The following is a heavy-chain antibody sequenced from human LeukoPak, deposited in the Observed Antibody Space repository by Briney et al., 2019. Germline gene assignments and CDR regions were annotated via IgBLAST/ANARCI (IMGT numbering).Heavy chain of an antibody. J-gene: IGHJ4*02. CDR1: GYTFTGHY. CDR3: ARDLNELQLWFKSLGFDY. CDR2: INPNSGGT. D-gene: IGHD5-18*01. V-gene: IGHV1-2*02. Sequence: ASVKVSCKASGYTFTGHYMHWVRQAPGQGLEWMGWINPNSGGTIYAQNFQGRVTMTRDTSISTVYMELSSLRSDDTAVYYCARDLNELQLWFKSLGFDYWGQGTLVTVSS.